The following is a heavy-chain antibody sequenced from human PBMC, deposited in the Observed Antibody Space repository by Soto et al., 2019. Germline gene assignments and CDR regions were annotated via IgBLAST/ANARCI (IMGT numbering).Heavy chain of an antibody. V-gene: IGHV4-30-4*01. D-gene: IGHD6-13*01. J-gene: IGHJ4*02. CDR1: GGSISSGDYY. CDR2: IYYSGST. Sequence: QVQLQESGPGLVKPSQTLSLTCTVSGGSISSGDYYWSWIRQPPGKGLEWIGSIYYSGSTYYNPSLKSRVTISVDTSKYQFSLRLNSVTAADTAVYYCASRHSSPYFDYWGQGTLFTVSS. CDR3: ASRHSSPYFDY.